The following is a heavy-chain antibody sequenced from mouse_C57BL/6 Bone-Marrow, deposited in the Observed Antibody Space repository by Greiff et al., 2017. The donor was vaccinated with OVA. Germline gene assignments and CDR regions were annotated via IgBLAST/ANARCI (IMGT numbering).Heavy chain of an antibody. Sequence: VQLQQSGPELVKPGASVKISCKASGYAFSSSWMNWVKQRPGKGLEWIGRIYPGDGDTNYNGKFKGKATLTADKSSSTAYMQLSSLTSEDSAVYFCARSTRRYFDYWGQGTTLTVSS. CDR1: GYAFSSSW. V-gene: IGHV1-82*01. CDR2: IYPGDGDT. J-gene: IGHJ2*01. CDR3: ARSTRRYFDY.